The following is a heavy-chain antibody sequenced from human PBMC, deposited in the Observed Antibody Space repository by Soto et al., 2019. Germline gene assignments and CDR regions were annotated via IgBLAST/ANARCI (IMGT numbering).Heavy chain of an antibody. CDR2: ISYSGST. CDR3: ATMGTPATGLYYFDY. J-gene: IGHJ4*02. D-gene: IGHD1-7*01. V-gene: IGHV4-30-4*01. Sequence: QVQLQESGPGLVKPSQTLSLTCTASGGSISSGNYYWSWIRQPPGKGLEWIGFISYSGSTYYNASLKSRFTISVDTSKNQFSLNLSFVTAADTAVYYCATMGTPATGLYYFDYWGQGTLVTVSS. CDR1: GGSISSGNYY.